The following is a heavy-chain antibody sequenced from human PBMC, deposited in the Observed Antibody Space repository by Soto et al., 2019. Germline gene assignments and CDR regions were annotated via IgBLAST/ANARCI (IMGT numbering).Heavy chain of an antibody. J-gene: IGHJ6*02. D-gene: IGHD6-13*01. Sequence: LRLSCAASGFTFSSYDMHWVRQATGKGLEWVSAIGTAGDTYYPGSMKGRFTISRENAKNSLYLQMNSLRAGDTAVYYCARDRRRQQLGSDGMDVWGQGTTVTSP. CDR1: GFTFSSYD. CDR2: IGTAGDT. V-gene: IGHV3-13*01. CDR3: ARDRRRQQLGSDGMDV.